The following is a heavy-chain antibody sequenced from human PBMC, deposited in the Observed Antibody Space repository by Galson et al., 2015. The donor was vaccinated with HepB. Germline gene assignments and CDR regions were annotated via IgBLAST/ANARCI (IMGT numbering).Heavy chain of an antibody. Sequence: SLRLSCAASGFTFSNAWMSWVRQAPGKGLEWVGRIKSKTDGGTTDYAAPVKGRFTISRDDSKNTLYLQMNSLKTEDTAVYYCTTEDDFWSGYYMQADYWGQGTLVTVSS. J-gene: IGHJ4*02. CDR2: IKSKTDGGTT. CDR1: GFTFSNAW. CDR3: TTEDDFWSGYYMQADY. D-gene: IGHD3-3*01. V-gene: IGHV3-15*01.